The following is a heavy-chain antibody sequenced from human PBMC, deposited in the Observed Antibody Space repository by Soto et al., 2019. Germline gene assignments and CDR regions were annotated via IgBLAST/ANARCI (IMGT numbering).Heavy chain of an antibody. CDR2: ISSSSSTI. CDR3: AREYYYGSVYFDY. D-gene: IGHD3-10*01. J-gene: IGHJ4*02. CDR1: GFTFSSYS. V-gene: IGHV3-48*01. Sequence: PGGSLRLSCAASGFTFSSYSMNWVRQAPGKGLEWVSYISSSSSTIYYADSVKGRFTISRDNAKNSLYLQMNSLRAEDTAVYYCAREYYYGSVYFDYWGQGNLVTVSS.